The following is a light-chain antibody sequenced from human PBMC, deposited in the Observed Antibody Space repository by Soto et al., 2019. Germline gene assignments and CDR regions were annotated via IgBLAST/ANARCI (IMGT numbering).Light chain of an antibody. CDR2: GAS. CDR1: QSVSSN. J-gene: IGKJ1*01. V-gene: IGKV3-11*01. Sequence: EIVMTQSPATLSVSPVKIVILYFFSSQSVSSNLAWYQPKPGQAPRLLIYGASSRATGIPDRFSGSGSGTDFTLTIRSLEPEDFAVYYCQQRSNWPPWTCGQGTKGDIK. CDR3: QQRSNWPPWT.